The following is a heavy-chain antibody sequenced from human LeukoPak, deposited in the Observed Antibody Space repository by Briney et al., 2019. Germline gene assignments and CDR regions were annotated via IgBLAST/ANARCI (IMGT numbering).Heavy chain of an antibody. CDR1: GGSFSGYY. V-gene: IGHV4-34*01. J-gene: IGHJ4*02. Sequence: TSETLSLTCAVHGGSFSGYYWSWIRQPPGKGLEWIGEINHSGSTNYNPSLKSRVTISVDTSKKQFSLKLSSVTAADTAVYYCVTYYFDSSGPIKNYWGQGTLVTVSS. D-gene: IGHD3-22*01. CDR2: INHSGST. CDR3: VTYYFDSSGPIKNY.